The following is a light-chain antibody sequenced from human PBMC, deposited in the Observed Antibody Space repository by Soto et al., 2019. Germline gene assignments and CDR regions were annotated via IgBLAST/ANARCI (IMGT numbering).Light chain of an antibody. Sequence: QSVLTQPPSVAGSPGQSVTISCTGNNKDVGGYKGVSWYQQPPGTAPKLLIYEVSNRPSGVPDRFSGSKSGNTASLTISGLQAEDEADYYCSSYTRSDTYVFGTGTKVTVL. V-gene: IGLV2-18*02. CDR2: EVS. J-gene: IGLJ1*01. CDR1: NKDVGGYKG. CDR3: SSYTRSDTYV.